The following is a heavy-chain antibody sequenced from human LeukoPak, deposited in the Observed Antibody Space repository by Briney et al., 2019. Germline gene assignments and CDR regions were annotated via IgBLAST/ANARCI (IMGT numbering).Heavy chain of an antibody. CDR2: ISSSSSTI. CDR1: GFTFSSYS. CDR3: ARRDIVVVPASILGAFDI. J-gene: IGHJ3*02. V-gene: IGHV3-48*01. Sequence: GGSLRLSCAASGFTFSSYSMLWVRQAPGKGLEWVSYISSSSSTIYYADSVKGRFTISRDNSKNTLFLQMNSLRAEDTALYYCARRDIVVVPASILGAFDIWGQGTMVTVSS. D-gene: IGHD2-2*02.